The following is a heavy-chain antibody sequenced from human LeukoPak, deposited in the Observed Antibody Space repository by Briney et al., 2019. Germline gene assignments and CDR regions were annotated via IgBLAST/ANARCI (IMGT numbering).Heavy chain of an antibody. CDR1: GFSLSTSGVG. CDR2: IYWDDDK. J-gene: IGHJ4*02. D-gene: IGHD4-17*01. Sequence: SGPTLVNPTQTLTLTCTFSGFSLSTSGVGVGWIRQPPGKALEWLALIYWDDDKRYSPSLKSRLTITKDTSKNQVVLIMTNMDPVDTATYYCAHNRLDDYGLDYFDYWGQGTLVTVSS. V-gene: IGHV2-5*02. CDR3: AHNRLDDYGLDYFDY.